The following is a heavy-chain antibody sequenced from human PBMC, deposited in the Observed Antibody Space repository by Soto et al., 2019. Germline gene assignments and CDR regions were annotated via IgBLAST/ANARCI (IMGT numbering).Heavy chain of an antibody. CDR1: GGFVTSGSYY. J-gene: IGHJ6*03. D-gene: IGHD2-2*02. CDR2: MSHSGGT. V-gene: IGHV4-34*01. CDR3: ARGPDYCSSTSCYRYMDV. Sequence: SETLSLTCAVYGGFVTSGSYYWSWIRQPPGKGLEWIGEMSHSGGTHFNPSLKSRVTISVDTSKNQFTLKMSSVTAADTAVYYCARGPDYCSSTSCYRYMDVWGKGTTVTVSS.